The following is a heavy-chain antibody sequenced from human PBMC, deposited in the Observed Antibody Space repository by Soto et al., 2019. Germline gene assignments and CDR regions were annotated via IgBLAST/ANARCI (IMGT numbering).Heavy chain of an antibody. D-gene: IGHD4-4*01. CDR1: GFTFSNAW. CDR2: IKSKTEGGKR. CDR3: TTDAVEMTTIDY. V-gene: IGHV3-15*01. J-gene: IGHJ4*02. Sequence: GGSLSLSCAASGFTFSNAWLSWVRQAPGKGLEGVGRIKSKTEGGKRDYAAPVKGRFTISRDDSKNTLYLQMNSLKTEDTAVYYCTTDAVEMTTIDYWGQGTLVTVSS.